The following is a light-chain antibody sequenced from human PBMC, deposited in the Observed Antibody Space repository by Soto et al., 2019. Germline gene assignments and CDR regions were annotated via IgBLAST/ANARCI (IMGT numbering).Light chain of an antibody. CDR1: QTFSSH. CDR3: QQRSNWPPVIT. V-gene: IGKV3-11*01. J-gene: IGKJ5*01. Sequence: EIVLTQSPATLSLSPGERATLSCRASQTFSSHLAWYQQKPGQAPRLLIYDASKRATGIPARFSGRGSGTDFTLPISSLAPEDFAVYYCQQRSNWPPVITFGQGTRLEIK. CDR2: DAS.